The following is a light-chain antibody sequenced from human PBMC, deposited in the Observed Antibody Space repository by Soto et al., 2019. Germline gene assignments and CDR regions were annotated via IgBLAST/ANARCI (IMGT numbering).Light chain of an antibody. CDR3: CSYVGGYSYV. CDR2: DVS. J-gene: IGLJ1*01. CDR1: SSDVGDYNS. V-gene: IGLV2-11*01. Sequence: QSALTQPRSVSGSPGPSVTVSCIGTSSDVGDYNSVSWYQQHPGKAPKLMIYDVSKRPSGVPDRFSGSKSGNTASLTISGLQAEDEADYYCCSYVGGYSYVFGIGTKVTVL.